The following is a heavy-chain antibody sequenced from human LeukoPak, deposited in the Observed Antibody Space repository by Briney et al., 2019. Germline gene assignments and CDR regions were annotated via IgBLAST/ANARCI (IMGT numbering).Heavy chain of an antibody. D-gene: IGHD3/OR15-3a*01. CDR3: TRHPSEQHGPYYYYYMDV. CDR1: GFTFGDYA. CDR2: IRSKAYGGTT. V-gene: IGHV3-49*03. J-gene: IGHJ6*03. Sequence: PGRSLRLSCTASGFTFGDYAMSWFRQAPGKGLEWVGFIRSKAYGGTTEYAASVKGRFTVSRDDSKSIAYQQMNSLKTEDTAVYYCTRHPSEQHGPYYYYYMDVWGKGTTVTVSS.